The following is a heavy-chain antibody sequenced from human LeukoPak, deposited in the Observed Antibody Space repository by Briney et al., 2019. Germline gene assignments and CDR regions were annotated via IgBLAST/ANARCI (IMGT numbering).Heavy chain of an antibody. CDR2: IWYDGSNK. V-gene: IGHV3-33*01. Sequence: GGSLRLSCAASGFTFSTYAMYWVRQAPGKGLEWVTVIWYDGSNKYYADSVKGRFTVSRDNSKNTLYLQMNSLRADDTAVYYCARGAYCSGGRCPGAFDIWGQGTMVTVSS. J-gene: IGHJ3*02. CDR1: GFTFSTYA. D-gene: IGHD2-15*01. CDR3: ARGAYCSGGRCPGAFDI.